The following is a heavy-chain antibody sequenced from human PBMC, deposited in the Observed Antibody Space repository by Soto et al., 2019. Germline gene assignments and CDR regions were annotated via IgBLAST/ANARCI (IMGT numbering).Heavy chain of an antibody. CDR1: GYTFSSYG. CDR3: ARVVPGAEAWFGP. Sequence: QVQLVQSGAEVKKPGASVKVSCKVSGYTFSSYGFTWVRQAPGQGLEWMGWITAYNDDTNYAQKFQGRVTMTTDTSTSTAYMELRSLRSDDTAVYYCARVVPGAEAWFGPWGQGTLVTVSS. D-gene: IGHD2-2*01. J-gene: IGHJ5*02. V-gene: IGHV1-18*01. CDR2: ITAYNDDT.